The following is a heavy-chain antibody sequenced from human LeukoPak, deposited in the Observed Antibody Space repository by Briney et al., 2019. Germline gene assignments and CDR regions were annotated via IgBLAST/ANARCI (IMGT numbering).Heavy chain of an antibody. V-gene: IGHV3-48*03. CDR1: GFTFRCYE. Sequence: AGGSLRPSCAAPGFTFRCYEKKLVRPAPGEGLGWGSYIRNSGSTIFYADSVKGRFTISRDNAKNSLYLQMNSLRAEDTAVYYCARERGDCGGDCLDYWGQGTLVTVSS. J-gene: IGHJ4*02. D-gene: IGHD2-21*01. CDR3: ARERGDCGGDCLDY. CDR2: IRNSGSTI.